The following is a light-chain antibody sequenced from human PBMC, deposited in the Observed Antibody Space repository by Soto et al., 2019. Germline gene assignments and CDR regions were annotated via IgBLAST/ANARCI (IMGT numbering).Light chain of an antibody. CDR2: DAS. Sequence: EIVLTQSPATLSLSPGERATRSCRASQSVSSYLAWYQQKPGQAPRLLIYDASNRSTGIPARFSGSGSGTDFTLTISSLEPEEFAVYYCQQRSNWPWTFGQGTKVEIK. V-gene: IGKV3-11*01. CDR3: QQRSNWPWT. CDR1: QSVSSY. J-gene: IGKJ1*01.